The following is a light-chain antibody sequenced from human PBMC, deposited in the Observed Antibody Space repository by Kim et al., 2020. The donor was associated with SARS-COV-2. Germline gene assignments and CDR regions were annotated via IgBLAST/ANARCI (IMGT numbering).Light chain of an antibody. J-gene: IGLJ2*01. CDR2: DVN. CDR3: SSYTNKNSVI. CDR1: SSDVGAFNY. Sequence: QSALTQPASVSGSPGQSITISCTGSSSDVGAFNYVSWFQQHPGKAPQLIIYDVNHRPSGISLRFSGSKSGNAASLTISGLQAEDEADYYCSSYTNKNSVIFGGGTQLTVL. V-gene: IGLV2-14*03.